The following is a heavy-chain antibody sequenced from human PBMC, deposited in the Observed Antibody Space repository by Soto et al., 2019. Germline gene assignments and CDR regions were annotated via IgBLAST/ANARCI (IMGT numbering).Heavy chain of an antibody. J-gene: IGHJ4*02. V-gene: IGHV4-31*03. Sequence: SETLSLTCTVSGGSISSGGYYWSWIRQHPGKGLEWIGYIYYSGSTYYNPSLKSRVTISVDTSKNQFTLKLSSVTAADTAVYYCARALHSYGSYYFDYWGQGTLVTVSS. CDR1: GGSISSGGYY. CDR2: IYYSGST. D-gene: IGHD5-18*01. CDR3: ARALHSYGSYYFDY.